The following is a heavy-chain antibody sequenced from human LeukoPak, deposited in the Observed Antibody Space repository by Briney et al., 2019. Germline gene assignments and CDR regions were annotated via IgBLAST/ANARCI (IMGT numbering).Heavy chain of an antibody. V-gene: IGHV3-15*07. J-gene: IGHJ4*02. CDR3: TTRSPARYCSDGACYSSADY. CDR2: IRSKADGGTP. CDR1: GFTFSSYS. Sequence: GGSLRPSCAASGFTFSSYSMNWVRQAPGKGLEWVGHIRSKADGGTPDYIAPVKGRFTISRDDSKDTLYLQMNSLNTEDTAMYYCTTRSPARYCSDGACYSSADYWGQGTLVTVSS. D-gene: IGHD2-15*01.